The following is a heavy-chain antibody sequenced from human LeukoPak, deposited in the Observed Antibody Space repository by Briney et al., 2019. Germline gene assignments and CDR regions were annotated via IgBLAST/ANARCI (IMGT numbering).Heavy chain of an antibody. V-gene: IGHV4-59*08. CDR2: IYYSGST. CDR3: ARISGSYYY. D-gene: IGHD1-26*01. CDR1: GGSISSYY. J-gene: IGHJ4*02. Sequence: PSETLSLTCTVSGGSISSYYWSWIRQPPGKGLEWIGYIYYSGSTNYNPSLKSRVTISVDTSKNQFSLKLSSVTAADTAVYYCARISGSYYYWGQGTLVTVSS.